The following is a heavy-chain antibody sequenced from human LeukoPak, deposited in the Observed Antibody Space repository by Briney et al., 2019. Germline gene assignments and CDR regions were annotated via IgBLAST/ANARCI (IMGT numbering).Heavy chain of an antibody. CDR2: IKQDGSEK. CDR3: ATGITMVRRVSRY. V-gene: IGHV3-7*01. J-gene: IGHJ4*02. Sequence: GGSLRLSCVVSGFTFSSYAMSWVRQAPGKGLEWVANIKQDGSEKYYVDSVKGRFTISRDNAKNSLYLQMNSLRAEDTAVYYCATGITMVRRVSRYWGQGTLVTVSS. D-gene: IGHD3-10*01. CDR1: GFTFSSYA.